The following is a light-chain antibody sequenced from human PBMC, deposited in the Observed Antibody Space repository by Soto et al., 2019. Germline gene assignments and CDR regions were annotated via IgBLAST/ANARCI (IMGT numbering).Light chain of an antibody. J-gene: IGLJ1*01. CDR1: TRDVGANNY. Sequence: QSALTQPASVSGSPGQSIAMSCTGTTRDVGANNYVSWYQQHPGKAPKLRIYQVNNRPSGVSNRFSGSKSGNTASLTISGVQAEDEADYYCSSYTSSTTYVFGTGTKLTVL. CDR2: QVN. CDR3: SSYTSSTTYV. V-gene: IGLV2-14*01.